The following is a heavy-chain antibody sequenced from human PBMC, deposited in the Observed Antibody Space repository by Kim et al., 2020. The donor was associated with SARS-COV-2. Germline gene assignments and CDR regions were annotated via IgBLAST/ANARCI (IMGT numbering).Heavy chain of an antibody. CDR2: FYYSGST. D-gene: IGHD2-8*01. V-gene: IGHV4-31*03. CDR3: ARVWGSTDGKYYYYYA. Sequence: SETLSLTCTVSGCSINSGLYYWSWMRQRPGEGLEWIGYFYYSGSTSYNPSLKSRLTISVDTSKTQFSLRLSSLTAADTAVDYWARVWGSTDGKYYYYYA. CDR1: GCSINSGLYY. J-gene: IGHJ6*01.